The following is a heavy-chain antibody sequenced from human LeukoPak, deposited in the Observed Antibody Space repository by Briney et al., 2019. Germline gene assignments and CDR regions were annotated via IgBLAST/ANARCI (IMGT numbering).Heavy chain of an antibody. Sequence: GESLKISCKGSGYSFTSYWIGWVRQMPGKGLEWMGIIYPGDSDTRYSPSFQGQVTISADKSISTAYLQWSSLKASDTAMYYCVRPKQSYYYDSSGYELDYWGQGTLVTVSS. V-gene: IGHV5-51*01. CDR3: VRPKQSYYYDSSGYELDY. J-gene: IGHJ4*02. D-gene: IGHD3-22*01. CDR1: GYSFTSYW. CDR2: IYPGDSDT.